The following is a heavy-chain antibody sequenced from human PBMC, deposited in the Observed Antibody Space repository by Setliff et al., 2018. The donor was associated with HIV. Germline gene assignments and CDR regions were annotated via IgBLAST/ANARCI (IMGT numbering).Heavy chain of an antibody. D-gene: IGHD4-17*01. J-gene: IGHJ3*02. CDR3: AKDPSVTVTTI. Sequence: KVSCKASGYTFTNFGIGWVRQAPGQGLEWMGWISAYNGNTNYAQKLQGRVTMTTDTSTSTVYMELRSLRSDDTAVYYCAKDPSVTVTTIWGQGTMVTVSS. CDR1: GYTFTNFG. CDR2: ISAYNGNT. V-gene: IGHV1-18*01.